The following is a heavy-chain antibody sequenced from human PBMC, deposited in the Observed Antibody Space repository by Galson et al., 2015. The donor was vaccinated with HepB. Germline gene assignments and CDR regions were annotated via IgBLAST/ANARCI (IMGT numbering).Heavy chain of an antibody. D-gene: IGHD5-18*01. Sequence: SLRLSCAASGFTFSSYSMNWVRQAPGKGLEWVSYISSSSSTIYYADSVKGRFTISRDNAKNSLYLQTNSLRDEDTAVYYCARDGVQLWMYYFDYWGQGTLVTVSS. CDR2: ISSSSSTI. CDR3: ARDGVQLWMYYFDY. V-gene: IGHV3-48*02. J-gene: IGHJ4*02. CDR1: GFTFSSYS.